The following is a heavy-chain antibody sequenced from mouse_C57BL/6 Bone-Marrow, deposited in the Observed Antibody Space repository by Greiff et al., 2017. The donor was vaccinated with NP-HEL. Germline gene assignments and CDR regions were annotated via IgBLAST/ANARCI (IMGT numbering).Heavy chain of an antibody. D-gene: IGHD2-3*01. J-gene: IGHJ3*01. CDR2: ISDGGSYT. V-gene: IGHV5-4*01. Sequence: EVKLVESGGGLVKPGGSLKLSCAASGFTFSSYAMSWVRQTPEKRLEWVATISDGGSYTYYPDNVKGRFTISRDNAKNNLYLQMSHLKSEDTAMYYCAREGYCPFAYWGQGTLVTVSA. CDR3: AREGYCPFAY. CDR1: GFTFSSYA.